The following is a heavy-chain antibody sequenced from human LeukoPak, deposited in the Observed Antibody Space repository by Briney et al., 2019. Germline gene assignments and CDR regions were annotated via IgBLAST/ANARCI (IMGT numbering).Heavy chain of an antibody. J-gene: IGHJ6*04. CDR1: GYTLTELS. V-gene: IGHV1-24*01. D-gene: IGHD3-10*01. Sequence: ASVTVSCKVSGYTLTELSMHWVRQAPGKGLEWMGGFDPEDGETIYAQKFQGRVTMTEDTSTDTAYMELSSLRSEDTAVYYCATAHGSGSYYARAHYGMDVWGKGTTVTVSS. CDR3: ATAHGSGSYYARAHYGMDV. CDR2: FDPEDGET.